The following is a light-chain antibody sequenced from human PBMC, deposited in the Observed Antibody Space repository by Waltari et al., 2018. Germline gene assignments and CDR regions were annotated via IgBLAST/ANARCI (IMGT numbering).Light chain of an antibody. V-gene: IGLV6-57*02. CDR1: SDSSPSKF. J-gene: IGLJ2*01. Sequence: NFMLTQPHSVSESPGKTVTISSTGSSDSSPSKFGHWYQQRPGTAPIVVTFEGDQRPSGVPDRFSGSIDSSSNSASLTISGLRTEDEADYYCQSYDDINKVVFGGGTKLTVL. CDR2: EGD. CDR3: QSYDDINKVV.